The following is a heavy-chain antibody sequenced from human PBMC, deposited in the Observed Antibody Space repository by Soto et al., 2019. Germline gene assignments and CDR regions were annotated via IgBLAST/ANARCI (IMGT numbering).Heavy chain of an antibody. CDR2: INQDGSET. CDR1: GFTFNSFW. Sequence: DVQLVESGGGLAQPGRSLTLSCEVSGFTFNSFWMSWVRQAPGKGLEWVANINQDGSETYYVDSVKGRFTISRDNAKNSLFLQMHSLRAEDTAIYYCARDRMTFDVSLMLYAQTFDYWGQGTLVTVSS. V-gene: IGHV3-7*05. CDR3: ARDRMTFDVSLMLYAQTFDY. D-gene: IGHD2-8*01. J-gene: IGHJ4*02.